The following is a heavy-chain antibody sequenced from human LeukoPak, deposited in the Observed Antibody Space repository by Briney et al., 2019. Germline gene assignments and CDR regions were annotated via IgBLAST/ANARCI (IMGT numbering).Heavy chain of an antibody. CDR3: ARSKLELHAFDI. Sequence: GGSLRLSCAASGFTSSSYWMSWVRQAPGRGLEWVANIKQDGSEKYYVDSVKGRFTISRDNAKNSLYLQMNSLGAEDTAVYYCARSKLELHAFDIWGRGTMVTVSS. J-gene: IGHJ3*02. D-gene: IGHD1-7*01. CDR2: IKQDGSEK. CDR1: GFTSSSYW. V-gene: IGHV3-7*01.